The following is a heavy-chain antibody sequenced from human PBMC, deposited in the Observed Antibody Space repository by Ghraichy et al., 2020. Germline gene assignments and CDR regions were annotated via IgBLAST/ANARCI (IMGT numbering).Heavy chain of an antibody. V-gene: IGHV4-34*01. J-gene: IGHJ4*02. D-gene: IGHD5-18*01. CDR2: INHSGST. Sequence: SETLSLTCAVYGGSFSGYYWSWIRQPPGKGLEWIGEINHSGSTNYNPSLKSRVTISVDTSKNQFSLKLSSVTAADTAVYYCARTEYSYGQKVDYWGQGTLVTVSS. CDR3: ARTEYSYGQKVDY. CDR1: GGSFSGYY.